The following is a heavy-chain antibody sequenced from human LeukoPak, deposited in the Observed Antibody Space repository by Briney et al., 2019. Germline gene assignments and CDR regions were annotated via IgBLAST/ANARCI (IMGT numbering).Heavy chain of an antibody. D-gene: IGHD2-15*01. CDR1: GYTFTSYG. J-gene: IGHJ4*02. CDR2: ISAYNGNT. V-gene: IGHV1-18*01. Sequence: ASVEVSCKASGYTFTSYGISWVRQAPGQGLEWMGWISAYNGNTNYAQKLQGRVTMTTDTSTSTAYMELRSLRSDDTAVYYCARARASLYYFDYWGQGTLVTVSS. CDR3: ARARASLYYFDY.